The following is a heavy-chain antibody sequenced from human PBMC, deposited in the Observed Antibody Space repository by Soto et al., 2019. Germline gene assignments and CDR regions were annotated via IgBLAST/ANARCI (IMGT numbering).Heavy chain of an antibody. CDR2: IIHSGSN. D-gene: IGHD1-1*01. CDR1: GRSFSCSY. CDR3: TRLRNPRVVYYYAMDV. Sequence: PSDTLSRTGAVYGRSFSCSYWSWIRPPPGKGLEWIGEIIHSGSNNYNPSLKSRVTISVDTSKNKCSLKLSSVTAADTAVYYCTRLRNPRVVYYYAMDVWGQGTTVTVCS. V-gene: IGHV4-34*12. J-gene: IGHJ6*02.